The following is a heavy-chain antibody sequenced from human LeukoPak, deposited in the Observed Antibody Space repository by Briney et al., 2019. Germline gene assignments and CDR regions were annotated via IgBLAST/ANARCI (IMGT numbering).Heavy chain of an antibody. CDR2: INTDGRTT. J-gene: IGHJ4*02. D-gene: IGHD4-11*01. CDR1: GFTFSSYW. CDR3: VRSAFLTTEFYFDY. Sequence: PGGSLRLSCVSSGFTFSSYWMHWVRQAPGKGLVWVSRINTDGRTTTYADSVKGRFTISRGNAKNTLYLQMNSLRAEDTAVYYCVRSAFLTTEFYFDYWGQGTLVTVSS. V-gene: IGHV3-74*01.